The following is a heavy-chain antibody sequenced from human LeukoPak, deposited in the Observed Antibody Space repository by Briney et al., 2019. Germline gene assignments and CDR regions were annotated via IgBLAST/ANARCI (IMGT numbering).Heavy chain of an antibody. CDR2: INHSGST. J-gene: IGHJ3*02. Sequence: SETLSLTCAVYGGSFSGYYWSWIRQSPGKGLEWIGEINHSGSTNYNPSLKSRVTISVNTSKNQFSLRLSTVTAADTAVYYCARDATFLARAFDIWGQGTLVTVSS. D-gene: IGHD2/OR15-2a*01. CDR1: GGSFSGYY. CDR3: ARDATFLARAFDI. V-gene: IGHV4-34*01.